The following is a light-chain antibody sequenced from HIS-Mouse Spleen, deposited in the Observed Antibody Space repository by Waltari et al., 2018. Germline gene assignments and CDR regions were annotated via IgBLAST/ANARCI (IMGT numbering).Light chain of an antibody. CDR1: SSDVGSYNL. V-gene: IGLV2-23*01. CDR3: CSYAGSSTWV. CDR2: EGS. J-gene: IGLJ3*02. Sequence: QSALTQPASVSGSPGQSITIPCTGTSSDVGSYNLVPWYQQHPGKAPKLMIYEGSKRPSGVSNRFSGSKSGNTASLTISGLQAEDEADYYCCSYAGSSTWVFGGGNKLTVL.